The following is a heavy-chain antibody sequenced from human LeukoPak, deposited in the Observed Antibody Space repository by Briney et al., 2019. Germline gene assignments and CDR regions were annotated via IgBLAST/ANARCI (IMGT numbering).Heavy chain of an antibody. CDR2: IYTSGST. D-gene: IGHD6-13*01. CDR3: ARDFAGYSSSWYPAVEYYFDY. Sequence: SETLSLTCTVSGGSISSGSYYWSWIRQPAGKGLEWIGRIYTSGSTNYNPSLKSRVTISVDTSKNQFSLKLSSVTAADTAVYYCARDFAGYSSSWYPAVEYYFDYWGQGTLVTVSS. CDR1: GGSISSGSYY. V-gene: IGHV4-61*02. J-gene: IGHJ4*02.